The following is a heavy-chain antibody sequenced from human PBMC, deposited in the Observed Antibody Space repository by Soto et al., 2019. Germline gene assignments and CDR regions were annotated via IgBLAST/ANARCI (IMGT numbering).Heavy chain of an antibody. V-gene: IGHV4-59*01. J-gene: IGHJ5*02. CDR3: ARDPAP. Sequence: SETLCLTCTVAGGSITAYYCSWIRQPPGKGLEWIGYIYNSGSTNYNPSLKSRVTISVDTSKNQFSLKLNSVTAADTAVYYCARDPAPWGQGILVTVS. CDR1: GGSITAYY. CDR2: IYNSGST.